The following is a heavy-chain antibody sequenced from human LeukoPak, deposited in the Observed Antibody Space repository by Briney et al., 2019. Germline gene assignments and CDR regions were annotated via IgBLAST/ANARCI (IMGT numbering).Heavy chain of an antibody. V-gene: IGHV4-39*01. D-gene: IGHD3-10*01. CDR3: ARHGITLVRGHLAI. CDR1: GGSISSSSYY. CDR2: IYYSGST. Sequence: PSETLSLTCTVSGGSISSSSYYWGWIRQPPGKGLEWIGSIYYSGSTYYNPSLKSRVTISVDTSKNQFSLKLSSVTAADTAVYYCARHGITLVRGHLAIWGQGTMVTVSS. J-gene: IGHJ3*02.